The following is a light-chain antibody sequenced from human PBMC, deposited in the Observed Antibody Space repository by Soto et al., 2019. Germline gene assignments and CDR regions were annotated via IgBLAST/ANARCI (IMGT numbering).Light chain of an antibody. CDR1: QSVSSD. J-gene: IGKJ5*01. Sequence: EIVLTQSPATLSLSPGERATLSCRASQSVSSDLAWYQQKPGQAPRLLIYDASNRATGIPARFSGSGSGTDFTLTISSLEAEDFAVYYCQQRSNWPPITFGQGTRLKIK. CDR3: QQRSNWPPIT. CDR2: DAS. V-gene: IGKV3-11*01.